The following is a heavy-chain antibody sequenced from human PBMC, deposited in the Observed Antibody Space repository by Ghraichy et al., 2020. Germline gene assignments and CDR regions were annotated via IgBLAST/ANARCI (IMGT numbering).Heavy chain of an antibody. D-gene: IGHD2-8*02. J-gene: IGHJ4*02. CDR3: ARGRVGRGVYWYFDY. V-gene: IGHV4-59*01. CDR1: GGSISSYY. CDR2: IYYSGST. Sequence: SETLSLTCTVSGGSISSYYWSWIRQPPGKGLEWIGYIYYSGSTNYNPSLKSRVTISVDTSKNQFSLKLSSVTAADTAVYYCARGRVGRGVYWYFDYWGQGTLVTVSS.